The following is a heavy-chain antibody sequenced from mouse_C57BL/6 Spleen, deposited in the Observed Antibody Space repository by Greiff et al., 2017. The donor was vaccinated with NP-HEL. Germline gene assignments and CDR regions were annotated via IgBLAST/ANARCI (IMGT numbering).Heavy chain of an antibody. D-gene: IGHD1-1*01. CDR2: TFYSGIT. Sequence: VQLKESGPSLVRPSQTLSLTCTVTGFSINSDCYWIWIRQFPGNKLEYIGYTFYSGITYYNPSLESRTYITRDTSKNQFSLKLSSVTTEDTATYYCARGDYYGSSYWYFDVWGTGTTVTVSS. J-gene: IGHJ1*03. CDR1: GFSINSDCY. V-gene: IGHV3-3*01. CDR3: ARGDYYGSSYWYFDV.